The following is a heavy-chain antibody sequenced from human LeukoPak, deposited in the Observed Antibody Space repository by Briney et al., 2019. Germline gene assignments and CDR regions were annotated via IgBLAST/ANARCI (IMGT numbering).Heavy chain of an antibody. CDR2: IIPSGHTT. CDR3: AKDDRWLQFCC. CDR1: GFTFSSHG. J-gene: IGHJ4*02. Sequence: GGSLRLSCVASGFTFSSHGMNWVRQAPGKGLEWVSGIIPSGHTTYYADSVRGRFTISRDNSRNTVYLQMNSLRAEDAAVYYCAKDDRWLQFCCWGQGTLVTVSA. D-gene: IGHD5-24*01. V-gene: IGHV3-23*01.